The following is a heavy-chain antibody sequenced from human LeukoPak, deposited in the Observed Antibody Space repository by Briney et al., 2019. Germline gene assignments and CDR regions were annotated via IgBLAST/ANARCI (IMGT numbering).Heavy chain of an antibody. CDR1: GFTFSKYW. V-gene: IGHV3-7*01. J-gene: IGHJ6*03. CDR2: IKQDGSVQ. D-gene: IGHD6-6*01. Sequence: GGSLRLSCAASGFTFSKYWMTWVRQAPGKGLEWVANIKQDGSVQYYLDSVKGRFTVSRDNAKNSLYLQMNSLRAEDTAVYYCAKVCRMAARPMYYYYYYMDVWGKGTTVTVSS. CDR3: AKVCRMAARPMYYYYYYMDV.